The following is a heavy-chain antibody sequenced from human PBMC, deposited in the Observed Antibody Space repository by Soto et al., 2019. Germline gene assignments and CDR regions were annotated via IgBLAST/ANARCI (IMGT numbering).Heavy chain of an antibody. CDR1: GGSISSGGYY. D-gene: IGHD2-15*01. V-gene: IGHV4-31*03. CDR2: IYYSGST. CDR3: ARDRIGMPPHYYYYGMDV. J-gene: IGHJ6*02. Sequence: QVQLQESGPGLVKPSQTLSLTCTVSGGSISSGGYYWSWIRQHPGKGLEWIGYIYYSGSTYYNPSLKSRVSISVDPSKNQFSLKLSSVTAADPAVYYCARDRIGMPPHYYYYGMDVWGQGTTVTVSS.